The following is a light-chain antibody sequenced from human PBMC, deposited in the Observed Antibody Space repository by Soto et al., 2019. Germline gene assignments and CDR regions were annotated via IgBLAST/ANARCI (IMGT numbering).Light chain of an antibody. CDR3: CSYAGGGV. CDR2: DVS. CDR1: SSDVGGYNY. J-gene: IGLJ2*01. V-gene: IGLV2-11*01. Sequence: QSALTQPRSVSGSPGQSVTISCTGTSSDVGGYNYVSWYQQHPGKAPKLMIYDVSKRPSGVPDRFSGSKSGNTASLTISGLQAEDEADYYCCSYAGGGVFGGGTKVTVL.